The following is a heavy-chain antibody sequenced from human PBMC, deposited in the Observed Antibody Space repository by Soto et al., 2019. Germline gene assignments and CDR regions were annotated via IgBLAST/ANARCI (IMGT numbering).Heavy chain of an antibody. CDR1: GFTFSNYA. CDR2: ISGSGGTA. Sequence: EVQLLESGGGSVQPGGSLRLSCAASGFTFSNYAMHWVRRPPGKGLEWVSSISGSGGTAYYADSVQGRFSISRDSLVNTLYLQMKSLRAEDTAVYYCAKGRGQTWLFDYWGQGTLVTVSP. D-gene: IGHD3-10*01. J-gene: IGHJ4*02. CDR3: AKGRGQTWLFDY. V-gene: IGHV3-23*01.